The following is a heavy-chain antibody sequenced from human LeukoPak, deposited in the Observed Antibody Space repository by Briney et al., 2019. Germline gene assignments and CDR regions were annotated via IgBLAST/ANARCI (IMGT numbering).Heavy chain of an antibody. CDR3: AKALRRYCSVGNCYAVDY. J-gene: IGHJ4*02. Sequence: GRSLRLSCAASGFISSDYSLHWVRQAPGKGLEWVAVTLYDGTMAYYADSVKGRFTISRDNSKNTLYLQMNSLRADDTALYYCAKALRRYCSVGNCYAVDYWGQGTLVTVSS. CDR2: TLYDGTMA. V-gene: IGHV3-30*04. D-gene: IGHD2-15*01. CDR1: GFISSDYS.